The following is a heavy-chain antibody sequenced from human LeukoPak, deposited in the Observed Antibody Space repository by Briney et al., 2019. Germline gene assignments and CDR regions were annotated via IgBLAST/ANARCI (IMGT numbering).Heavy chain of an antibody. V-gene: IGHV4-39*07. J-gene: IGHJ3*02. CDR1: GGSISSSSYY. Sequence: PSETLSLTCTVSGGSISSSSYYWGWIRQPPGKGLEWIGSIYYSGSTYYNPSLKSRVTISVDTSKNQFSLKLSSVTAADTAVYYCARDSFLSGWELVRTQPNAFDIWGQGTMVTVSS. D-gene: IGHD1-26*01. CDR3: ARDSFLSGWELVRTQPNAFDI. CDR2: IYYSGST.